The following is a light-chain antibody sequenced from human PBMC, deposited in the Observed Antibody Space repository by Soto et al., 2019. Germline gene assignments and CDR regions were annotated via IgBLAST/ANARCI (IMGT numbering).Light chain of an antibody. CDR2: LGY. J-gene: IGKJ1*01. V-gene: IGKV2-28*01. CDR3: MQTLESRT. CDR1: RSLLKANGYTY. Sequence: DIVMTQSPLSLTVTPGEPASISCGSSRSLLKANGYTYFHWFLQKPGQSPQLLIYLGYTPAPGVPDRFSCTGSGTHFTMEISRVEADDVGVYYCMQTLESRTFGQGTKLEIK.